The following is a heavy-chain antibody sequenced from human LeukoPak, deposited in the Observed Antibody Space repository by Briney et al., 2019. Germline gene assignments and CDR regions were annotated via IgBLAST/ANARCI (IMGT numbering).Heavy chain of an antibody. Sequence: WASVKVSCKASGYTFTGYYMHWVRQAPGQGLEWMGWINPNSGGTNYAQKFQGRVTMTRDTSISTAYMELSRLRSDDTAVYYCATSHDYGDYRRLDYWGQGTLVTVSS. V-gene: IGHV1-2*02. J-gene: IGHJ4*02. D-gene: IGHD4-17*01. CDR2: INPNSGGT. CDR1: GYTFTGYY. CDR3: ATSHDYGDYRRLDY.